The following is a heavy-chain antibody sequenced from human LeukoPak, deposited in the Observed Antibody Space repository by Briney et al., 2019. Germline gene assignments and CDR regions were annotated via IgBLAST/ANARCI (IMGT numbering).Heavy chain of an antibody. CDR2: IYYSGST. Sequence: SETLSLTCAVSGGSISSGGYSWSWIRQPPGKGLEWIGYIYYSGSTNYNPSLKSRVTISVDTSKNQFSLKLSSVTAADTAVYYCARGGYSGYDWKYYFDYWGQGTLVTVSS. CDR1: GGSISSGGYS. D-gene: IGHD5-12*01. CDR3: ARGGYSGYDWKYYFDY. V-gene: IGHV4-61*08. J-gene: IGHJ4*02.